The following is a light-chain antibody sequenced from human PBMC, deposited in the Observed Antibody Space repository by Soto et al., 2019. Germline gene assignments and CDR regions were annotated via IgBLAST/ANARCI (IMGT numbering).Light chain of an antibody. Sequence: EIGLTQSPGTLSLSAGERATLSFMASQSVTSNYLAWYQQKPGQAPRLLIFGASIRDTGIPDRFSGSGSGTDFTLTIRRLEPEDFAVYYCQQYGSSPGTFGQGTKVDIK. V-gene: IGKV3-20*01. CDR2: GAS. CDR1: QSVTSNY. J-gene: IGKJ1*01. CDR3: QQYGSSPGT.